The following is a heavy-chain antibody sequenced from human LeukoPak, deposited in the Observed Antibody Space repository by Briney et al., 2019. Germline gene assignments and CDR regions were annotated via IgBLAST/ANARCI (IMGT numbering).Heavy chain of an antibody. J-gene: IGHJ4*02. D-gene: IGHD3-3*01. CDR3: ARDTPAYYDFWSGYGY. V-gene: IGHV3-11*04. CDR2: ISSSGSTI. CDR1: GFTFSDYY. Sequence: PGGSLRLSCAASGFTFSDYYMSWIRQASGKGLEWVSYISSSGSTIYYADSVKGRFTISRDNAKNSLYLQMNSLRAEDTAVYYCARDTPAYYDFWSGYGYWGQGTLVTVSS.